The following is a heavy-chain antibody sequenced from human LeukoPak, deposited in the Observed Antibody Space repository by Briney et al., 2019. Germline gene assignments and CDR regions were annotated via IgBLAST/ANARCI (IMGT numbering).Heavy chain of an antibody. J-gene: IGHJ4*02. V-gene: IGHV3-33*06. CDR1: GFTSSSYG. CDR3: AKFSGYDFFDY. Sequence: GGSLRLSCAASGFTSSSYGMHWVRQAPGKGLEWVAVIWYDGSNKYYADSVKGRFTISRDNSKNTLYLQMNSLRAEDTAVYYCAKFSGYDFFDYWGQGTLVTVSS. D-gene: IGHD5-12*01. CDR2: IWYDGSNK.